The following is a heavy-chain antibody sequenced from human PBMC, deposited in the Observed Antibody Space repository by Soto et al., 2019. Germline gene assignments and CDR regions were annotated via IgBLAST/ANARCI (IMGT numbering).Heavy chain of an antibody. J-gene: IGHJ4*02. D-gene: IGHD3-10*01. CDR3: ARGWRDSGSIPRGFDY. CDR2: IYHSGST. V-gene: IGHV4-30-2*01. Sequence: QLQLQESGSGLVKPSQTLSLTCAVSGGSISSGGYSWSWIRQPPGKGLEWIGYIYHSGSTYYNPSLKSRVTISVDRSKNQFSLKLSSVTAADTAVYYCARGWRDSGSIPRGFDYWGQGTLVTVSS. CDR1: GGSISSGGYS.